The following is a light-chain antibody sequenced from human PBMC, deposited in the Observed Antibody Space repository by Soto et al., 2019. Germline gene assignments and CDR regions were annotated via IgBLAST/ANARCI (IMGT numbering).Light chain of an antibody. CDR3: MQALQTPFT. J-gene: IGKJ3*01. V-gene: IGKV2-28*01. Sequence: DIVLTQSPLSLPATPVDPASISFRSSQILLHSNGYNYLDWYLQKPGQSPQLLIYLGSNRASGVPDRFSGSGSGTDFTLKISRVEAEDVGVYYCMQALQTPFTFGPGTKVDIK. CDR2: LGS. CDR1: QILLHSNGYNY.